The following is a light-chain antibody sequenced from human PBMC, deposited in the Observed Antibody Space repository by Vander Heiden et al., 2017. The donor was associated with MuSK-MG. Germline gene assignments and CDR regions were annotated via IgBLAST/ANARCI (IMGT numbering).Light chain of an antibody. CDR1: QSIYNY. CDR2: AAS. CDR3: QQRYSTLWT. J-gene: IGKJ1*01. Sequence: DIQMTQSPSSLSASVGDRVMITCRASQSIYNYLDWYQQKPGKPPKLLIYAASSLQSGVPSRFSGSGSGTAFTLTISRLQPEDFATYYCQQRYSTLWTVGQGTKVDI. V-gene: IGKV1-39*01.